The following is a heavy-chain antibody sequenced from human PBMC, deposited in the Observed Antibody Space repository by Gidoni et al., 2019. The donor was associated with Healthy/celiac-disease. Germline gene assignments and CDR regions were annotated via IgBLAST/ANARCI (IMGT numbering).Heavy chain of an antibody. J-gene: IGHJ4*02. V-gene: IGHV4-39*07. CDR1: GGSISSSSYY. CDR3: ARENWSGSDY. D-gene: IGHD3-3*01. CDR2: IYYSGST. Sequence: QLQLQESGPGLVKPSATLSLTCTVSGGSISSSSYYWGWIRQPPGKGLEWIGSIYYSGSTYYNPSLKSRVTISVDTSKNQFSLKLSSVTAADTAVYYCARENWSGSDYWGQGTLVTVSS.